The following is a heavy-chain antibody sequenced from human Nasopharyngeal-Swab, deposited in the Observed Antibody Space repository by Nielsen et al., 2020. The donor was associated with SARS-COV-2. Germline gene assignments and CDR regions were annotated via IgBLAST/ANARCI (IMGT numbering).Heavy chain of an antibody. D-gene: IGHD3-22*01. CDR2: ISSSSSYI. J-gene: IGHJ6*02. V-gene: IGHV3-21*01. Sequence: GGSLRLSCAASGFTFSGSAMNWVRQAPGKGLEWVSSISSSSSYIYYADSVKGRFTISRDNAKNSLYLQMNSLRAEDTAVYYCARAAEYYYDSRALDGMDVWGQGTTVTVSS. CDR3: ARAAEYYYDSRALDGMDV. CDR1: GFTFSGSA.